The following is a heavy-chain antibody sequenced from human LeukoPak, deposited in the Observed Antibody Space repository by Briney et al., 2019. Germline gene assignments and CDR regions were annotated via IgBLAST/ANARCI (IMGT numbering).Heavy chain of an antibody. CDR3: ARRTGGAAAPFDY. J-gene: IGHJ4*02. V-gene: IGHV5-51*01. D-gene: IGHD6-13*01. CDR2: IYPGDSDT. Sequence: GESLQISCKGSGYSFTGYWIGWVRQTPGKGLEWMGIIYPGDSDTRYSPSFQGQVTISADKSISTAYLQWSSLKASDTAMYYCARRTGGAAAPFDYWGQGTLVTVSS. CDR1: GYSFTGYW.